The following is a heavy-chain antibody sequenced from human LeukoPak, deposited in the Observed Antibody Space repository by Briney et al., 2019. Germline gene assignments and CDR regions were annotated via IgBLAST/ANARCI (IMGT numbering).Heavy chain of an antibody. CDR1: GFTFSSYS. CDR2: ISSSSSYI. D-gene: IGHD6-13*01. Sequence: GGSLRLSCAASGFTFSSYSMNWVRRAPGKGLEWVSSISSSSSYIYYADSVKGRFTISRDNAKNSLYLQMDSLRAEDTAVYYCARDPRDSSSWYWPVSYGMDVWGKGTTVTVSS. CDR3: ARDPRDSSSWYWPVSYGMDV. V-gene: IGHV3-21*01. J-gene: IGHJ6*04.